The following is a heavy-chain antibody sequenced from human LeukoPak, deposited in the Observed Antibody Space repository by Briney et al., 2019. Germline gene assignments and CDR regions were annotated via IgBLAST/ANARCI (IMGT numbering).Heavy chain of an antibody. Sequence: PSETLSLTCTVSGGSISSSSYYWGWIRQPPGKGLEWIGSIYYSGSTYYNPSLKSRVTISVDTSKNQFSLKLSSVTAADTAVYYCARHGATVTTIDFFYWGQGTLVTVSS. D-gene: IGHD4-17*01. CDR1: GGSISSSSYY. CDR3: ARHGATVTTIDFFY. V-gene: IGHV4-39*01. J-gene: IGHJ4*02. CDR2: IYYSGST.